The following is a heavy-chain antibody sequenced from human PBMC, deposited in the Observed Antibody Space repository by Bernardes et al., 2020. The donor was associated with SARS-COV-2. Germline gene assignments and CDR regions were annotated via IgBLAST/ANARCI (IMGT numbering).Heavy chain of an antibody. Sequence: GGSLRLSCVDSGFTFRTYGMHWVRQAPGKGLEWVAVISHHGRNKYYADSVQGRFTISRDNSKNTLSLQMNSLRPEDTGVYYCAKEPTTPDPYGSGWNGWFDPWGQGTLVIVSS. CDR1: GFTFRTYG. D-gene: IGHD6-19*01. CDR3: AKEPTTPDPYGSGWNGWFDP. J-gene: IGHJ5*02. V-gene: IGHV3-30*18. CDR2: ISHHGRNK.